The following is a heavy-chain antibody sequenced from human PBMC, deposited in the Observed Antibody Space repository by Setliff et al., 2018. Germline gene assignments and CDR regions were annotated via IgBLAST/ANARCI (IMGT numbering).Heavy chain of an antibody. Sequence: PSETLSLTCTVSGGSVRSHYWWTWVRQPPGKGLEWIGEIYHSGSINYNPSLKSRVTMSVDKSKNQFSLKLTSVTAADTAVYYCARGGTFRYFDFWGQGAPVTVSS. CDR1: GGSVRSHYW. CDR2: IYHSGSI. CDR3: ARGGTFRYFDF. D-gene: IGHD5-12*01. V-gene: IGHV4-4*02. J-gene: IGHJ4*02.